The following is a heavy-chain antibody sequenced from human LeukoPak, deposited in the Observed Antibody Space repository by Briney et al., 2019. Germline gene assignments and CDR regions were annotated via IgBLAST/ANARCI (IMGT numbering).Heavy chain of an antibody. Sequence: TGGSLRLSCAASGFTFSSYAMSWVRQAPGKGLEWVSAISGSGGSTYYADSVKGRFTISRDNSKNTLYLQMNSLRAEDTAVYYCARCRGFFDYGVYFDYWGQGTLVTVSS. CDR1: GFTFSSYA. J-gene: IGHJ4*02. CDR2: ISGSGGST. D-gene: IGHD4-17*01. V-gene: IGHV3-23*01. CDR3: ARCRGFFDYGVYFDY.